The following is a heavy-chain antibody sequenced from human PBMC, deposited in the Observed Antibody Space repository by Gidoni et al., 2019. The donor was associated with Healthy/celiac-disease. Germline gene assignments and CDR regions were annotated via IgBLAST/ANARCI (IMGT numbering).Heavy chain of an antibody. CDR3: ARDPVPAAKGDWFDP. Sequence: QVQLVQSGAEVKKPGASVKVSCKASGYTFTSDGISWGRQAPGQGLEWMGGISAYNGNTNYAQKLQGRVTMTTDTSTSTAYMELRSLRSDDTAVYYCARDPVPAAKGDWFDPWGQGTLVTVSS. V-gene: IGHV1-18*01. J-gene: IGHJ5*02. CDR2: ISAYNGNT. CDR1: GYTFTSDG. D-gene: IGHD2-2*01.